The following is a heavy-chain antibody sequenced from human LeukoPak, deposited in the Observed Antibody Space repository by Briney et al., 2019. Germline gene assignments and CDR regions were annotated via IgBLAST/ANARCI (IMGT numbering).Heavy chain of an antibody. CDR2: IIPIFGTA. CDR3: ASVGDRDGYSVDY. Sequence: ASVKVSCKASGGTFSSYAISWVRQAPGQGLEWMGGIIPIFGTANYAQKFQGRVTITADESTSTAYMELSSLRSEDTAVYYCASVGDRDGYSVDYWGQGTLVTVSP. J-gene: IGHJ4*02. D-gene: IGHD5-24*01. CDR1: GGTFSSYA. V-gene: IGHV1-69*13.